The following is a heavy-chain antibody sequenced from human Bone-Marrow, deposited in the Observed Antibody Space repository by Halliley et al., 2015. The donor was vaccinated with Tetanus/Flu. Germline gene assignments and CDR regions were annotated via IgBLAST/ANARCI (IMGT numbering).Heavy chain of an antibody. V-gene: IGHV4-59*01. J-gene: IGHJ4*02. Sequence: TLSLTCTVSGGSLSGYYLNWIRQPPGKGLEWLGLISYTGSTNYNPSLRSRVIISVDTSKNQFSLRLSSVTAADTALYYCVIGAGWQPAYWGPGTLVTVSS. CDR2: ISYTGST. CDR3: VIGAGWQPAY. CDR1: GGSLSGYY.